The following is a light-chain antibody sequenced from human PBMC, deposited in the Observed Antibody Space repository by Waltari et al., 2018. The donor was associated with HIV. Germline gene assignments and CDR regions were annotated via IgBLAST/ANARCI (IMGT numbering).Light chain of an antibody. CDR1: SSDIATYNY. CDR2: DTN. Sequence: QSALTQPASVSGSLGQSITISCIGTSSDIATYNYVSWYQHHPDKAPRLVLYDTNSRPSWFPVRFSGSKSGNTASLTISGLQAEDEADYYCASYTITSTLVFGGGTKVTVL. CDR3: ASYTITSTLV. J-gene: IGLJ3*02. V-gene: IGLV2-14*01.